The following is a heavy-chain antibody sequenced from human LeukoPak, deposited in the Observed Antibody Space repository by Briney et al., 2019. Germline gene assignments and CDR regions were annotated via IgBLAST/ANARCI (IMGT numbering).Heavy chain of an antibody. J-gene: IGHJ6*03. Sequence: SETLSLTCAVYGGSFSGYYWSWIRQPPGKGLEWIGEINHSGSTNYNPSLKSRVTMSVDTSKNQFSLKLSSVTAADTAVYYCARGYSYYYYYMDVWGKGTTVTVSS. CDR2: INHSGST. CDR3: ARGYSYYYYYMDV. D-gene: IGHD5-18*01. V-gene: IGHV4-34*01. CDR1: GGSFSGYY.